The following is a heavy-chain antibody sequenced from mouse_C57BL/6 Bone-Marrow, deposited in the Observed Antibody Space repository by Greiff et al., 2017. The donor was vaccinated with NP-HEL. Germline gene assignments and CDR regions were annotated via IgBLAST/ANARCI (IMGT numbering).Heavy chain of an antibody. J-gene: IGHJ2*01. D-gene: IGHD3-2*02. CDR2: INYDGSST. CDR3: ARATQATPYYFDY. V-gene: IGHV5-16*01. CDR1: GFTFSDYY. Sequence: EVQLVESEGGLVQPGSSMKLSCTASGFTFSDYYMAWVRQVPEKGLEWVANINYDGSSTYYLDSLKSRFIISRDNAKNILYLQMSSLKSEDTATYYCARATQATPYYFDYWGQGTTLTVSS.